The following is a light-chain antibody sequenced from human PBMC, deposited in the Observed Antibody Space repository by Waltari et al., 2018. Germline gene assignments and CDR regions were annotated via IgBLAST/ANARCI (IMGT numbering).Light chain of an antibody. V-gene: IGKV1-5*03. Sequence: DIQMTQSPSTLSASVGDRVTIVCRDSQSISNWLAWYQQKSGKAPKLLIYKASSLESGVPTRFSGSGSGTEFTLTISSLQPDDFATYYCQQYSSDSTFGQGTKVEIK. J-gene: IGKJ1*01. CDR3: QQYSSDST. CDR1: QSISNW. CDR2: KAS.